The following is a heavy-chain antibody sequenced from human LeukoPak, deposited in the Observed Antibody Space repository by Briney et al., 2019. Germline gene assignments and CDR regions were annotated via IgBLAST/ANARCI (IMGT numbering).Heavy chain of an antibody. D-gene: IGHD2-21*02. CDR3: ARDAAYCGGDCYPDY. J-gene: IGHJ4*02. CDR2: INHSGST. V-gene: IGHV4-34*01. CDR1: GGSFSGYY. Sequence: SETLSLTCAVYGGSFSGYYWSWIRQPPGKGLEWIGEINHSGSTNYNPSLKSRVTISVDTSKNQFSLKLSSVTAADTAVYYCARDAAYCGGDCYPDYWGQGTLVTVSS.